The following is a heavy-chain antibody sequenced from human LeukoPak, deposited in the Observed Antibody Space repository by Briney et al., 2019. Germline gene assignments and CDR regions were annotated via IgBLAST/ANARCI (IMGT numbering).Heavy chain of an antibody. D-gene: IGHD1-26*01. Sequence: SVKVSCKASGYTFNSYGISWVLQPPGQGLEWRVWISAYNGNTNYAQKLQGRVTMTTDETTSTAYMELSSLRSEDTAVYYCAIVYSGSYFSGTAIDYWGQGTLVTVSS. J-gene: IGHJ4*02. CDR3: AIVYSGSYFSGTAIDY. V-gene: IGHV1-18*01. CDR2: ISAYNGNT. CDR1: GYTFNSYG.